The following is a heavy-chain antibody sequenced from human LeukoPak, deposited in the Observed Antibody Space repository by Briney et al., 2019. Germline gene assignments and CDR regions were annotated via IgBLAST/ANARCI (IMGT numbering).Heavy chain of an antibody. Sequence: PGGSLRLSCAASGFNFSDYCMRWFRQAPGKGLEWVSYISSSGRKKYYADSVKGRFTISRDNGKKSVYLQMNRLRGGDTAVYFCARAWGYCSGGSCNFDYWGQGTLVTVSS. CDR2: ISSSGRKK. D-gene: IGHD2-15*01. CDR3: ARAWGYCSGGSCNFDY. J-gene: IGHJ4*02. V-gene: IGHV3-11*01. CDR1: GFNFSDYC.